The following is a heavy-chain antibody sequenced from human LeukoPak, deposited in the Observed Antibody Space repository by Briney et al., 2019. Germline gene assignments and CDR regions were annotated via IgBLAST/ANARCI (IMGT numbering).Heavy chain of an antibody. CDR3: ARDSGGDSGNDP. CDR1: GGSISSSSYY. Sequence: PSETLSLTCTVSGGSISSSSYYWGWIRQPPGKGLEWIGSIYYSGSTYYSPSLKSRVTISVDTSKNQFSLKLSSVTAADTAVYYCARDSGGDSGNDPWGQGTLVTVSS. V-gene: IGHV4-39*07. J-gene: IGHJ5*02. D-gene: IGHD2-21*02. CDR2: IYYSGST.